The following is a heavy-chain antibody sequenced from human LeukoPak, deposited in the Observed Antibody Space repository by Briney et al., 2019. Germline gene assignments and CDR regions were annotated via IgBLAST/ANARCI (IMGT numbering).Heavy chain of an antibody. J-gene: IGHJ4*02. CDR2: IWYDGSNK. D-gene: IGHD6-19*01. CDR3: ARDHSSGWYSDYFDY. CDR1: GFTFSSYG. V-gene: IGHV3-33*01. Sequence: GGSLRLSCAASGFTFSSYGMHWVRQAPGKGLEWVAVIWYDGSNKYYADSVKGRFTISRDNSKNTLYLQMNSLRAEDTAVYYCARDHSSGWYSDYFDYWGLGTLVTVSS.